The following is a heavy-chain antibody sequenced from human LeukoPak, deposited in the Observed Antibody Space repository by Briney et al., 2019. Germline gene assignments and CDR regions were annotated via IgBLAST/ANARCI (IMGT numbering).Heavy chain of an antibody. CDR2: IHSGGTT. Sequence: GGSLRLSCAVSGFTVGSNYMSWVRQAPGKGLEWVSLIHSGGTTDYADSVKDRFTISRDYSKNTVNLQINSLRAEDTAVYYCARERRYCSGDNCYSGLDYWGQGTLVTVSS. D-gene: IGHD2-15*01. CDR1: GFTVGSNY. J-gene: IGHJ4*02. CDR3: ARERRYCSGDNCYSGLDY. V-gene: IGHV3-53*01.